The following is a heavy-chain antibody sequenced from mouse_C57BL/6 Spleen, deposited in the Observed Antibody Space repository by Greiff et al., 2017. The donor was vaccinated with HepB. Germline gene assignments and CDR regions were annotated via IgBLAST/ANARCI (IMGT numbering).Heavy chain of an antibody. J-gene: IGHJ1*03. D-gene: IGHD1-1*01. CDR2: ISGGGGNT. V-gene: IGHV5-9*01. Sequence: DVKLVESGGGLVKPGGSLKLSCAASGFTFSSYTMSWVRQTPEKRLEWVATISGGGGNTYYPDSVKGRFTISRDNAKNTLYLQMSSLRSEDTALYYCARQRAYYYGSSYGYFDVWGTGTTVTVSS. CDR3: ARQRAYYYGSSYGYFDV. CDR1: GFTFSSYT.